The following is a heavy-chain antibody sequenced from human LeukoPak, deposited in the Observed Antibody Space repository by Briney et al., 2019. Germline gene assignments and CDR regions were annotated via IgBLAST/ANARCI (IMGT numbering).Heavy chain of an antibody. D-gene: IGHD3-16*01. Sequence: ASVKVSCKASGYTFTSYYMHWVQQPPGQGLEWMGIINPSGGSTSYAQKFQGRVTMTRDMSTSTVYMELSSLRSEDTAVYYCARDGSMIRNDDAFDIWGQGTMVTVSS. V-gene: IGHV1-46*01. CDR3: ARDGSMIRNDDAFDI. J-gene: IGHJ3*02. CDR2: INPSGGST. CDR1: GYTFTSYY.